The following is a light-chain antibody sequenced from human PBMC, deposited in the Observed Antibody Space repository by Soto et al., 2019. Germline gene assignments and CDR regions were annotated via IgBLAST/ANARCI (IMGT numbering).Light chain of an antibody. CDR3: QQYGSLSWT. Sequence: EVGLTQSPGTLSLSPWERATLSCRASQNVDSNYLAWYQQKPGQAPRIIIFGASGRATGIPDRFSGSGSGTDFTLTISRLEPEDFAVYYCQQYGSLSWTFGQGTKV. CDR2: GAS. J-gene: IGKJ1*01. V-gene: IGKV3-20*01. CDR1: QNVDSNY.